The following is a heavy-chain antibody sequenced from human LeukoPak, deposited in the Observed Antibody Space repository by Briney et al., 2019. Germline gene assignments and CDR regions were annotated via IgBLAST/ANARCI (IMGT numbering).Heavy chain of an antibody. J-gene: IGHJ4*02. D-gene: IGHD3-22*01. CDR2: IRYDGSNK. CDR1: GFTFSSYG. Sequence: GGSLRLSCAASGFTFSSYGMHWVRQAPGKGLEWVAFIRYDGSNKYYADSVKGRFTISRDNSKNTLYLQMNSLRAEDTAVYYCAKKGGYDSSGYYYVDYWGQGTLVTVSS. CDR3: AKKGGYDSSGYYYVDY. V-gene: IGHV3-30*02.